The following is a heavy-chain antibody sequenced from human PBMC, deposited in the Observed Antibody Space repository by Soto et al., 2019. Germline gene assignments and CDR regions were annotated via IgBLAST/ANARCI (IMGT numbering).Heavy chain of an antibody. CDR2: IFSNGEK. V-gene: IGHV2-26*01. CDR1: GFSLSDVTLG. D-gene: IGHD2-2*01. Sequence: QVTLKESGPVLVKPTETLTLTCTVSGFSLSDVTLGVSWIRQSPGKALEWLAHIFSNGEKSYRASLKSRLTISKDTSKSQVVLTMTNMDPVDTATYYCARINFGIPAAITRWFDPWGQGTLVTVSS. J-gene: IGHJ5*02. CDR3: ARINFGIPAAITRWFDP.